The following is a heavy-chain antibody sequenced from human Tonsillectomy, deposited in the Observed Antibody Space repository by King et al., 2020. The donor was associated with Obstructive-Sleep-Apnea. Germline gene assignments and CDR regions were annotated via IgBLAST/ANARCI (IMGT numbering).Heavy chain of an antibody. CDR1: GGSISSYY. V-gene: IGHV4-59*08. Sequence: VQLQESGPGLVKPSETLSLTCTVSGGSISSYYWSWIRQPPGKGLEWIGFIYYSGSTNYNPSLKIRVTISLDTSKNQFSLKLSSVTATDTAVYYCARQKYYYYGMDVWGQGTTVTVSS. CDR2: IYYSGST. J-gene: IGHJ6*02. CDR3: ARQKYYYYGMDV.